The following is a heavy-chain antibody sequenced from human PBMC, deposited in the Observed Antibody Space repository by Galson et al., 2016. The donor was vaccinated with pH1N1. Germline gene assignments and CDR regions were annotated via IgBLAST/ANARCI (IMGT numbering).Heavy chain of an antibody. V-gene: IGHV1-69*05. CDR1: GGTFSSYT. J-gene: IGHJ4*02. CDR3: ATAVTWYFDY. Sequence: SVKVSCKASGGTFSSYTINWVRQAPGQGLEWMGGIIPIFGTANYAQKFQGRVTITTDESASTVYMEVSSLRSEDTAVCYCATAVTWYFDYWGQGTVVTVFS. D-gene: IGHD4-17*01. CDR2: IIPIFGTA.